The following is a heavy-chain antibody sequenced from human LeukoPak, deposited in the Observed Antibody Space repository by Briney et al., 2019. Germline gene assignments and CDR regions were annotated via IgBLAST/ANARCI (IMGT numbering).Heavy chain of an antibody. D-gene: IGHD2-21*01. CDR2: ISSSGSTI. Sequence: GSLRLSCAASGFTFSSYEMNWVRQAPGKGLEWVSYISSSGSTIYYADSVKGRFTISRDNAKNSLYLQMNSLRAEDTAVYYCARVLSLFYFDYWGQGTLVTVSS. V-gene: IGHV3-48*03. J-gene: IGHJ4*02. CDR3: ARVLSLFYFDY. CDR1: GFTFSSYE.